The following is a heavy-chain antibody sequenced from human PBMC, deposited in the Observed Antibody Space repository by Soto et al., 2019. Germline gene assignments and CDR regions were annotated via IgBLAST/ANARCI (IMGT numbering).Heavy chain of an antibody. CDR1: GFTFSSYG. V-gene: IGHV3-30*18. J-gene: IGHJ1*01. CDR3: AKTVSGSYWGGYFQH. CDR2: ISYDGSNK. D-gene: IGHD1-26*01. Sequence: GGSLRLSCAASGFTFSSYGMHWVRQAPGKGLEWVAVISYDGSNKYYADSVKGRFTISRDNSKNTLYLQMNSLRAEDTAVYYCAKTVSGSYWGGYFQHWGQGTLVTVSS.